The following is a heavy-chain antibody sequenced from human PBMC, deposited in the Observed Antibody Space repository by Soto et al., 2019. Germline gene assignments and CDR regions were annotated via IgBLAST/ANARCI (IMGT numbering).Heavy chain of an antibody. Sequence: PGGSLRLSCAASGFTFSSYAMHWVRQAPGKGLEYVSAISSNGGSTYYANSVKGRFTISRDNSKNTLYLQMGSLRAEDMAVYYCVRKRSSSWSAFDIWGQGTMVTVSS. J-gene: IGHJ3*02. CDR1: GFTFSSYA. V-gene: IGHV3-64*01. D-gene: IGHD6-13*01. CDR2: ISSNGGST. CDR3: VRKRSSSWSAFDI.